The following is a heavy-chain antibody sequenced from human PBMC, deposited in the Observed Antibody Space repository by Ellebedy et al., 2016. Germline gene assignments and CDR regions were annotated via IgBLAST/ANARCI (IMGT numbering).Heavy chain of an antibody. V-gene: IGHV4-31*03. CDR1: GGSISGGGHY. Sequence: SETLSLTXTVSGGSISGGGHYWSWLRQHPGKGLEWIGYSYDNGAAFYNPSLRSRVSISVDTSTNQFSLNLTSVTAADTAVYFCARTAGYTPLNVFNIWGQGTLVTVSS. J-gene: IGHJ3*02. CDR2: SYDNGAA. CDR3: ARTAGYTPLNVFNI. D-gene: IGHD3-16*02.